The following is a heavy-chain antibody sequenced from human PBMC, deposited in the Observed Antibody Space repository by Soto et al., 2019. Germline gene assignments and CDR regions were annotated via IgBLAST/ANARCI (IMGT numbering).Heavy chain of an antibody. V-gene: IGHV4-31*03. Sequence: PSETLSLTCTVSGGSISSGGYYWSWIRQHPGKGLEWIGYIYYSGSTYYNPSLKSRVTISVDTSKNQFSLKLSSVTAADTAVYYCARDRPYVFWRGYPWDWFDPSGQGSLVTVSS. CDR1: GGSISSGGYY. CDR2: IYYSGST. CDR3: ARDRPYVFWRGYPWDWFDP. J-gene: IGHJ5*02. D-gene: IGHD3-3*01.